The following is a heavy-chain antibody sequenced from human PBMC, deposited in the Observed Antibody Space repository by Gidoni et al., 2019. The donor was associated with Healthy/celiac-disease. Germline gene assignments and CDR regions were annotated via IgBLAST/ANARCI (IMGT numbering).Heavy chain of an antibody. J-gene: IGHJ4*02. D-gene: IGHD3-3*01. CDR3: ARAPLGVEFDY. Sequence: QVQLPESGPGLVKPSETLSLTCTVSASSVSSGSYYWSWIRQPPGKGLEWIGYIYYSGSTNYNPSLKSRVTISVDTSKNQFSLKLSSVTAADTAVYYCARAPLGVEFDYWGQGTLVTVSS. CDR1: ASSVSSGSYY. V-gene: IGHV4-61*01. CDR2: IYYSGST.